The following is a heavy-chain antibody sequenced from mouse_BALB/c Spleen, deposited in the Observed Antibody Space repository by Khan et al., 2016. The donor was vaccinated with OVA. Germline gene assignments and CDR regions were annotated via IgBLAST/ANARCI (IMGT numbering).Heavy chain of an antibody. D-gene: IGHD1-1*01. CDR1: GDSITSGY. CDR3: ACELRGFTY. Sequence: EVKLEESGPSLVKPSQTLSLTCSVTGDSITSGYWNWIRKFPGNKLEYMGYISYSGNTYYNPSLKSRISITRDTSKNQYYLQLNSVTTEDTATFYCACELRGFTYWGQGTLVTVST. V-gene: IGHV3-8*02. CDR2: ISYSGNT. J-gene: IGHJ3*01.